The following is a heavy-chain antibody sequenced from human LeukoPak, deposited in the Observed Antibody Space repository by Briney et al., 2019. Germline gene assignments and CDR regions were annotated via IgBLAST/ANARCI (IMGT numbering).Heavy chain of an antibody. CDR3: AREGYYDSSGYPPTGFDY. CDR2: IIPIFGTA. V-gene: IGHV1-69*01. D-gene: IGHD3-22*01. CDR1: GGTFSSYA. J-gene: IGHJ4*02. Sequence: SVKVSCKASGGTFSSYAISWVRQAPGQGLEWMGGIIPIFGTANYAQKFQGRITITADESTSTAYMELSSLRSEDTAVYYCAREGYYDSSGYPPTGFDYWGQGTLVTVSS.